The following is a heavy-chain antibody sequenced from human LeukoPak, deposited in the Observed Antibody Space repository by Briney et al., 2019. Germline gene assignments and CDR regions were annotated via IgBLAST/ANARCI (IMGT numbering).Heavy chain of an antibody. V-gene: IGHV3-23*01. CDR1: GFAFSSFA. J-gene: IGHJ4*02. Sequence: GGSLRLSCAASGFAFSSFAMTWVRQAPGEGLEWVTAINARGLSTYYADSVKGRFTIARDNSKNTVFLQMSSLRAEDTAIYYCARVRYCSSASCSIRYFDYWGQGTLVTVSS. CDR2: INARGLST. D-gene: IGHD2-2*01. CDR3: ARVRYCSSASCSIRYFDY.